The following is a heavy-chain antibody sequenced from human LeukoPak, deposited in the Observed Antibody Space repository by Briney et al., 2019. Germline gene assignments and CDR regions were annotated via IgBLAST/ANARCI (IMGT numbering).Heavy chain of an antibody. CDR2: ISYDGSNK. D-gene: IGHD3-16*01. CDR3: ARDRTGELSSAIDY. CDR1: GFTFSSYA. J-gene: IGHJ4*02. V-gene: IGHV3-30-3*01. Sequence: GGSLRLSCAASGFTFSSYALHWVRQAPGKGLEWVAVISYDGSNKHYADSVKGRFTISRDNPKITLYLQMNSLRAEDTAVYYCARDRTGELSSAIDYWGQGTLVTVSS.